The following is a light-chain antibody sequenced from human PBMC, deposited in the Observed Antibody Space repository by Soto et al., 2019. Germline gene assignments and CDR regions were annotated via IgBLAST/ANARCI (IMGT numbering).Light chain of an antibody. CDR3: FSFTTTSTHV. J-gene: IGLJ1*01. CDR1: KSDIGVYDF. Sequence: QSALTQPPSASGSPGQSVTISRTGTKSDIGVYDFVSWYQHHPGKAPRLIIYEVVQRPSGVPDRFSGSKSGNTASLTVSGLQAADEADYFCFSFTTTSTHVFGTGTKVTV. CDR2: EVV. V-gene: IGLV2-8*01.